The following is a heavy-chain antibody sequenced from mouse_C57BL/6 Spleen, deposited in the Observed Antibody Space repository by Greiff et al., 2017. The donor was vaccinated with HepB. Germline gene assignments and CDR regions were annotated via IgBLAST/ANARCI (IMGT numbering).Heavy chain of an antibody. Sequence: EVKLVESEGGLVQPGSSMKLSCTASGFTFSDYYMAWVCQVPEKGLEWVANINYDGSSTYYLDSLKNRFIISTDNAKNILYLQMSSLKSEDTATYYCARDNSNYFDYWGQGTTLTVSS. CDR1: GFTFSDYY. CDR3: ARDNSNYFDY. V-gene: IGHV5-16*01. J-gene: IGHJ2*01. CDR2: INYDGSST.